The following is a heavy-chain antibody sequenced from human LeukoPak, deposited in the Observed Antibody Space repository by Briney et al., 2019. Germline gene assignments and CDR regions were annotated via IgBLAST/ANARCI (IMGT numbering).Heavy chain of an antibody. D-gene: IGHD3-22*01. CDR1: GFTFSSYE. Sequence: GGSLRLSCVASGFTFSSYEMNWVRQAPGKGLEWVGRIKSKTDGGTTDYAAPVKGRFTIPRDDSKNTLYLQMNSLKTEDTAVYYCTTDLTHYYDSSGYYYYTDRYYFDYWGQGTLVTVSS. CDR2: IKSKTDGGTT. J-gene: IGHJ4*02. V-gene: IGHV3-15*01. CDR3: TTDLTHYYDSSGYYYYTDRYYFDY.